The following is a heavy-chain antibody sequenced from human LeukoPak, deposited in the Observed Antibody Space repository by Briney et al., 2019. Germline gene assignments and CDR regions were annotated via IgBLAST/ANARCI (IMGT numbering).Heavy chain of an antibody. D-gene: IGHD5-18*01. CDR2: INPKNGGT. CDR3: ARGGDRYAVDY. J-gene: IGHJ4*02. Sequence: GASVKVSCKASGYTFTTKFMHWVRQAPGQGLEWMGWINPKNGGTKYVQNLQGRVTMTRDTSISTVYLEVSTLRSDDTAVYLGARGGDRYAVDYWGRGTLVTVSS. V-gene: IGHV1-2*02. CDR1: GYTFTTKF.